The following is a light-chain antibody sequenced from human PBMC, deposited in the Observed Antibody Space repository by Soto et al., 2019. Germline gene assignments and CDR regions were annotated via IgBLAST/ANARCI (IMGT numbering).Light chain of an antibody. CDR2: KAS. V-gene: IGKV1-5*03. CDR1: QSISGW. CDR3: QQYSTFPLT. Sequence: DVQMTQSPSTLSASVGDRVTITCRASQSISGWLAWYQQRPGTAPKLMIYKASTLETGVPSRFSGSGSGTEFTLTINNLQPDDFATYYCQQYSTFPLTFGGGTKVDIK. J-gene: IGKJ4*01.